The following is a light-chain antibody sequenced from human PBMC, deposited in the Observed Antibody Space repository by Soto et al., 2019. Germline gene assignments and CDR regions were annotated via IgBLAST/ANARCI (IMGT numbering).Light chain of an antibody. CDR1: HSFSSNY. Sequence: EIVLTQSPGTLSLSPGERATLSCRASHSFSSNYLAWYQPQPGQAPRHVIYSASRRATGIADRFSGSAAGTDFTLTISRLEAEDFAVYFCQQYGSSPYTFGQGTKLEIK. CDR3: QQYGSSPYT. J-gene: IGKJ2*01. CDR2: SAS. V-gene: IGKV3-20*01.